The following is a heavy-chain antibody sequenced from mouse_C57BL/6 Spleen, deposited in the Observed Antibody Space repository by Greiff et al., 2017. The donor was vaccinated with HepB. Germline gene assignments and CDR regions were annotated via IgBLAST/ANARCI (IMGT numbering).Heavy chain of an antibody. CDR3: ARGLRNGYFDY. D-gene: IGHD3-2*02. J-gene: IGHJ2*01. V-gene: IGHV1-69*01. Sequence: QVQLQQPGAELVMPGASVKLSCKASGYTFTSYWMHWVKQRPGQGLEWIGEIDPSDSYTKYNQKFKGKSTLTVDKSSSTAYMQLISLTSEDSAVYYCARGLRNGYFDYWGQGTTLTVSS. CDR1: GYTFTSYW. CDR2: IDPSDSYT.